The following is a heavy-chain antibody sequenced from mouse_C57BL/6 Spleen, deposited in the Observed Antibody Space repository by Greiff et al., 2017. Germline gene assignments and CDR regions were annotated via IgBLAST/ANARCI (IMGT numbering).Heavy chain of an antibody. CDR3: APYYYGSSYGVAY. CDR1: GYAFSSSW. J-gene: IGHJ3*01. D-gene: IGHD1-1*01. CDR2: IYPGDGDT. V-gene: IGHV1-82*01. Sequence: QVQLQQSGPELVKPGASVKISCKASGYAFSSSWMNWVKQRPGKGLEWIGRIYPGDGDTNYNGKFKGKATLTADKSSSTAYMQLSSRTSEDSAVYFCAPYYYGSSYGVAYWGQGTLVTVSA.